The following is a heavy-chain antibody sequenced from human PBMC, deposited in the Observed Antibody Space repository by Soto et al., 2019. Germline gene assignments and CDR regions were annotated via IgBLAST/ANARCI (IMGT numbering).Heavy chain of an antibody. V-gene: IGHV6-1*01. CDR3: ARGPIVVVVAATAHFDY. CDR2: TYYRSKWFN. J-gene: IGHJ4*02. Sequence: SQTLSLTCAISGDSVSSNSAAWNWIRQSPSRGLEWLGRTYYRSKWFNDYAVSVKSRITINPDTSKNQFSLKLSSVTAADTAVYYCARGPIVVVVAATAHFDYCGQGTLVTVSS. D-gene: IGHD2-15*01. CDR1: GDSVSSNSAA.